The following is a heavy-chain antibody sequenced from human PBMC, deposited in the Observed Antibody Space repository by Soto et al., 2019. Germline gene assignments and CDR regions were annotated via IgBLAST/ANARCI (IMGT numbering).Heavy chain of an antibody. CDR1: GGTFSSYA. D-gene: IGHD2-2*01. CDR3: ASGPVVPAAQYYYYYYGMDV. Sequence: QVQLVQSGAEVKKPGSSVKVSCKASGGTFSSYAISRVRQAPGQGLEWMGGIIPIFGTANYAQKFQGRVTITADKSTSTAYMELSSLRSEDTAVYYCASGPVVPAAQYYYYYYGMDVWGQGTTVTVSS. CDR2: IIPIFGTA. J-gene: IGHJ6*02. V-gene: IGHV1-69*06.